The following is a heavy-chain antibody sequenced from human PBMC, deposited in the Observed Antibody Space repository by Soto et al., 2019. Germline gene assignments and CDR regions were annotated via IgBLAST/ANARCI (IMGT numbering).Heavy chain of an antibody. CDR1: GCSICSGGYS. V-gene: IGHV4-30-2*01. J-gene: IGHJ6*02. CDR3: ARGWGGGNPYWMDV. Sequence: QLQLQESGSGLVKPSQTLSLNCAVSGCSICSGGYSWSWSRQPPGKGLEWIGYIYHIGSSDYNPALKSRVTRAVDRFSNQVSLKLISVTAADTAVYYCARGWGGGNPYWMDVWGQGTTVTVSS. D-gene: IGHD2-15*01. CDR2: IYHIGSS.